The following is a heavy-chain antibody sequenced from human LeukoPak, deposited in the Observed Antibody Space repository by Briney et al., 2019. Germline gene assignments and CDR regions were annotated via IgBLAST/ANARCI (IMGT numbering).Heavy chain of an antibody. CDR1: GFTFSTYA. D-gene: IGHD3-22*01. J-gene: IGHJ4*02. V-gene: IGHV3-23*01. Sequence: GGSLRLSCAASGFTFSTYAMSWARQAPGKGLDWVSTISDSGGSTYYADSVKGRFTISRDNSKNTLYLQMNSLRAEDTAVYYCAKGRGTMIIVVYYFDYWGQGTLVTVSS. CDR2: ISDSGGST. CDR3: AKGRGTMIIVVYYFDY.